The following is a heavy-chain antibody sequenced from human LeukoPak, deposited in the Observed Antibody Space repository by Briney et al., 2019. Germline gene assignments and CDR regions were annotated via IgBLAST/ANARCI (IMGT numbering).Heavy chain of an antibody. J-gene: IGHJ4*02. CDR2: IKQDGSEK. V-gene: IGHV3-7*01. D-gene: IGHD3-22*01. CDR1: GFTFSSYW. Sequence: PGGSLRLSCAASGFTFSSYWMSWVRQARGKWLEWVANIKQDGSEKYYVDSVKGRFTISRDNAKNSLYLQMNSLRAEDTAVYYCAREYDSSGYYYANWGQGTLVTVSS. CDR3: AREYDSSGYYYAN.